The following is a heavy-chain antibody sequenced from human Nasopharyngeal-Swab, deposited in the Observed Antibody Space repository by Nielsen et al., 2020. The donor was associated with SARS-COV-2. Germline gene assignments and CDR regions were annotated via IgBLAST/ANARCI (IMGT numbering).Heavy chain of an antibody. D-gene: IGHD5-12*01. Sequence: GESLKISCAASGFTFSSYSMNWVRQAPGKGLEWVSSISSSSSYIYYADSVKGRFTISRDNAKNSLYLQMNSPRAEDTAVYYCARASGYDFGYYYGMDVWGQGTTVTVSS. CDR1: GFTFSSYS. CDR2: ISSSSSYI. CDR3: ARASGYDFGYYYGMDV. J-gene: IGHJ6*02. V-gene: IGHV3-21*01.